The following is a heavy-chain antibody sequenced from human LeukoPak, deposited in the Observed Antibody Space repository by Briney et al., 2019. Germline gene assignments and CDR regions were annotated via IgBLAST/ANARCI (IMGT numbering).Heavy chain of an antibody. D-gene: IGHD2-15*01. CDR1: GFTFSDYY. V-gene: IGHV3-11*04. Sequence: PGGSLRLSCAASGFTFSDYYMSWIRQAPGKGLEWVSYISSSGSITYYADSVKGRFTISRDNAKNSLYLQMNSLRAEDTAVYYCARDTQTFAFDIWGQGTMVTVSS. J-gene: IGHJ3*02. CDR2: ISSSGSIT. CDR3: ARDTQTFAFDI.